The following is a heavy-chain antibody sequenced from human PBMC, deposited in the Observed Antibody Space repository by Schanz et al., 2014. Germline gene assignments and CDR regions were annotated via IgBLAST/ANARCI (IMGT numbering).Heavy chain of an antibody. CDR3: AKTQGSSFDS. D-gene: IGHD6-13*01. V-gene: IGHV3-23*01. CDR2: FNDGGVNK. J-gene: IGHJ4*02. Sequence: EVHLLESGGGLVEPGGSLRLSCATSGFSLDIFAVSWVRQAPGKGLEWVSSFNDGGVNKYYADSVKSRFTISSDNSKSTLYPQMSSLRSEDTAVYYCAKTQGSSFDSWGQGTLVTVSS. CDR1: GFSLDIFA.